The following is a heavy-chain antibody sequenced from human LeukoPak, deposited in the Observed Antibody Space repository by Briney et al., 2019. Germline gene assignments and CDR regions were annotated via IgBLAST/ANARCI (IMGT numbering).Heavy chain of an antibody. Sequence: SETLSLTCTVSGGSISSGGYYWSWIRQHPGKGLEWIGYIYYSGSTYYNPSLKSRVTISVDTSKNQFSLKLSSVTAADTAVYYCASAAPMIQASDIWGQGTMVTVSP. J-gene: IGHJ3*02. CDR2: IYYSGST. D-gene: IGHD2-15*01. V-gene: IGHV4-31*03. CDR3: ASAAPMIQASDI. CDR1: GGSISSGGYY.